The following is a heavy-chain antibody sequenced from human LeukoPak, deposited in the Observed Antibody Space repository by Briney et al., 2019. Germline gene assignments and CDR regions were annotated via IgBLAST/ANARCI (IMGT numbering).Heavy chain of an antibody. CDR2: IYTSGST. J-gene: IGHJ5*02. CDR1: GGSISSYY. Sequence: SETLSLTCTVSGGSISSYYWSWIRQPAGKGLEWIGRIYTSGSTNYNPSLKSRVTMSVDTSKNQFSLKLSSVTAADTAVYYCARDQGSSWYLPRYNWFDPWGQGTLVTVSS. V-gene: IGHV4-4*07. CDR3: ARDQGSSWYLPRYNWFDP. D-gene: IGHD6-13*01.